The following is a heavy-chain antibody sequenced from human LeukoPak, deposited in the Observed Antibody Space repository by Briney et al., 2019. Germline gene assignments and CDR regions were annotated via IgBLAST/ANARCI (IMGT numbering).Heavy chain of an antibody. CDR2: IYSAGDT. Sequence: AGGSLRLSCAASGLTVGSNYMTWVRQAPGKGLEWVSVIYSAGDTYYTDSVKGRFTISRDNSQNTVYLQMNSLRAEDTAVYYCARDLNAQPRAFDIWGRGTMVTVSS. J-gene: IGHJ3*02. V-gene: IGHV3-53*01. CDR3: ARDLNAQPRAFDI. CDR1: GLTVGSNY. D-gene: IGHD1-1*01.